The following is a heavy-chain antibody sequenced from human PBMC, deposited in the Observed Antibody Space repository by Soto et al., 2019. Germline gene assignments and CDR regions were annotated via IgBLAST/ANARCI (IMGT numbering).Heavy chain of an antibody. CDR3: ARQENSSGGYYYYYGMDV. CDR2: MYYSGST. CDR1: GGSISSGGYS. J-gene: IGHJ6*02. D-gene: IGHD6-19*01. Sequence: NPSETLSLTCAVSGGSISSGGYSWSWVRQPPGKGLEWLGYMYYSGSTNYNPSLKSRVTMSVDMSKNQFSLKLSSVTAADTAVYYCARQENSSGGYYYYYGMDVWGQGTTVTVSS. V-gene: IGHV4-61*08.